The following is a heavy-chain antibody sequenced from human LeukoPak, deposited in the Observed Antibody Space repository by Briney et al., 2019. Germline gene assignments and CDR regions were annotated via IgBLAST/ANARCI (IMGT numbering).Heavy chain of an antibody. V-gene: IGHV4-34*01. Sequence: SETLSLTCAVYGGSFSGYYWSWIRQPPGKGLEWIGEINHSGSTNYNPSLKSRVTISVDKSKNQFSLKLSSVTAADTAVYYCARSPGRDGWFDPWGQGTLVTVSS. CDR1: GGSFSGYY. CDR2: INHSGST. J-gene: IGHJ5*02. CDR3: ARSPGRDGWFDP. D-gene: IGHD3-10*01.